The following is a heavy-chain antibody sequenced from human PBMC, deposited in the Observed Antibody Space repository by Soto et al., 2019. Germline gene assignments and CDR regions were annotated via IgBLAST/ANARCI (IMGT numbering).Heavy chain of an antibody. CDR1: GFTFSNAW. CDR3: TTDKRPAYPERWFDP. J-gene: IGHJ5*02. CDR2: IKSKTDGGTT. Sequence: GGSLRLSCAASGFTFSNAWMSWVRQAPGKGLEWVGRIKSKTDGGTTDYAAPVKGRFTISRDDSKNTLYLQMNSLKTEDTAVYYCTTDKRPAYPERWFDPWGQGTLVTVSS. V-gene: IGHV3-15*01. D-gene: IGHD2-2*01.